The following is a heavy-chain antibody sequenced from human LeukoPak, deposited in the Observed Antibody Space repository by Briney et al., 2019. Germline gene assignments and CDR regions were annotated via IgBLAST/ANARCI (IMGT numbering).Heavy chain of an antibody. Sequence: SETLSLTCTVSGGSISTYYWSWIRQPPGKGLEWIGYIYYSGTTVYNPSLKSRVTISVDTSKNQFSLRLSSVTAADTAVYYCARGPSILSPEAQSLYWGQGTLVAVSS. V-gene: IGHV4-59*01. CDR1: GGSISTYY. J-gene: IGHJ4*02. CDR2: IYYSGTT. CDR3: ARGPSILSPEAQSLY. D-gene: IGHD3-3*01.